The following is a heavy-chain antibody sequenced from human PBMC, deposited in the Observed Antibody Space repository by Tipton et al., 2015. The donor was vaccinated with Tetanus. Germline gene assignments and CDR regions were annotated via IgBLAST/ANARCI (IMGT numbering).Heavy chain of an antibody. CDR1: GASISSSY. CDR3: ARADSNGYYLD. D-gene: IGHD3-22*01. J-gene: IGHJ4*02. V-gene: IGHV4-59*01. CDR2: IYYNGGT. Sequence: LRLSCTVSGASISSSYWSWIRQPPGKGLEWIGSIYYNGGTNSNPSLKSRVAISVDTSRNQFSLRLTSVTAADTALYYCARADSNGYYLDWGQGTLVTVSS.